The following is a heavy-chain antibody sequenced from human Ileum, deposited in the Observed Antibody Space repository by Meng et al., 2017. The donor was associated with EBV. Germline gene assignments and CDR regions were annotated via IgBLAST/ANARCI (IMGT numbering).Heavy chain of an antibody. CDR3: ARDIPSINYFDY. D-gene: IGHD2-21*01. Sequence: VQLAPARVRVKRPGASVMVSRKASGYTFTSYAMHWVRQAPGQRLEWMGWINAGNVNTKYSQKFQGRVTITRDTSASTAYMELSSLRSEDTAVYYCARDIPSINYFDYWGQGTLVTVSS. V-gene: IGHV1-3*01. J-gene: IGHJ4*02. CDR2: INAGNVNT. CDR1: GYTFTSYA.